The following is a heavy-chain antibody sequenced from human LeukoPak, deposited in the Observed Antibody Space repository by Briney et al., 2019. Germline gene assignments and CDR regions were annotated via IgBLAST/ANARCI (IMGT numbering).Heavy chain of an antibody. CDR2: IRYDGSNK. D-gene: IGHD6-13*01. J-gene: IGHJ4*02. Sequence: GGSLRLSCAASGFTFSSYGMHWVRQAPGKGLEWVAFIRYDGSNKYYADSVKGRLTISRDNSKNTLYLQMNSLRAEDTAVYYCARGGSRFRQQVVPPSDAQNGYYFDFWGQGTLVTVSS. V-gene: IGHV3-30*02. CDR1: GFTFSSYG. CDR3: ARGGSRFRQQVVPPSDAQNGYYFDF.